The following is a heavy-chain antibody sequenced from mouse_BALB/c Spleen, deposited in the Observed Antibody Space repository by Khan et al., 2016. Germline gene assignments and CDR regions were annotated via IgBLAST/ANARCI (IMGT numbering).Heavy chain of an antibody. J-gene: IGHJ3*01. Sequence: EVELVESGGGLVKPGGSLKLSCAASGFTFSDYHMYWVRQTPEKRLEWVATISDGGSYTYYQDSVKGRFTISRDNAKNNLYLQMSSLKSEDRAMYYCASAGLRRGFAYWGQGTLVTVSA. V-gene: IGHV5-4*02. CDR2: ISDGGSYT. CDR3: ASAGLRRGFAY. CDR1: GFTFSDYH. D-gene: IGHD2-4*01.